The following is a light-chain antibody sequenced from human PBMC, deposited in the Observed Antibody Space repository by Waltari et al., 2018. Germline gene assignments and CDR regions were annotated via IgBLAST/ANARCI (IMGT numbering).Light chain of an antibody. CDR2: GNN. J-gene: IGLJ3*02. CDR3: QSYDKSLGGIV. V-gene: IGLV1-40*01. CDR1: RPNLRSTYP. Sequence: QSVLTQPPSVSGAPGQRVTISCTGTRPNLRSTYPVHSYQKLPGKVPRPAPRCLIFGNNSRPSNRPSGVPDRFSGSKSGTLASLAISRLQAEDEADYYCQSYDKSLGGIVFGGGTKVTVL.